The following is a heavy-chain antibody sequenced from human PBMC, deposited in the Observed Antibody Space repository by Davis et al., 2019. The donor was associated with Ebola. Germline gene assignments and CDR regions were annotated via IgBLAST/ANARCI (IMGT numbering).Heavy chain of an antibody. Sequence: ASVKVSCKASGYTFTGYYMHWVRQAPGQGLEWMGWINPNSGGTNYAQKFQGRVTMTRDTSISTAYMELRSLRSDDTAVYYCARVVRSPLPAAQMDVWGQGTTVTVSS. CDR1: GYTFTGYY. D-gene: IGHD2-2*01. CDR3: ARVVRSPLPAAQMDV. CDR2: INPNSGGT. V-gene: IGHV1-2*02. J-gene: IGHJ6*02.